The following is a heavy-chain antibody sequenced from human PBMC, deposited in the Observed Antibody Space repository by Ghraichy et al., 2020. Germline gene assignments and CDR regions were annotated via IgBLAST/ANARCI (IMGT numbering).Heavy chain of an antibody. J-gene: IGHJ6*02. CDR2: INSDGSST. Sequence: GGSLRLSCAASGFTFSSYWMHWVRQAPGKGLVWVSRINSDGSSTSYADSVKGRFTISRDNAKNTLYLQMNSLRAEDTAVYYCARGLTGTFYYYYGMDVWGQGTTVTVSS. V-gene: IGHV3-74*01. D-gene: IGHD1-20*01. CDR1: GFTFSSYW. CDR3: ARGLTGTFYYYYGMDV.